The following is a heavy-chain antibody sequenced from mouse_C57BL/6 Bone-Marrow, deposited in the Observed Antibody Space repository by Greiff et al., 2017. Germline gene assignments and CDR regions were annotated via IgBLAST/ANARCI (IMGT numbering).Heavy chain of an antibody. CDR2: INPNNGGT. Sequence: EVQLQQSGPELVKPGASVKISCKASGYTFTDYYMNWVKQSHGKSLEWIGDINPNNGGTSYNQKFKGKATLTVDTSSSTAYMELRSLTSEDSAVYYCARQGCSDYYAMDYWGQGTSVTVSS. CDR1: GYTFTDYY. CDR3: ARQGCSDYYAMDY. J-gene: IGHJ4*01. V-gene: IGHV1-26*01.